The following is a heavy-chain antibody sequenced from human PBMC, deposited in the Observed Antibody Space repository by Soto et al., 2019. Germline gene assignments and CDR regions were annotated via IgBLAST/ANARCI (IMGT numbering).Heavy chain of an antibody. CDR3: ARYSGYCSSISCYTPIDS. CDR1: GFTFNDYA. J-gene: IGHJ4*02. Sequence: GGSLRLSCAASGFTFNDYAMHWVRQAPGKGLEWVSGISWSRGSIGYADSVKGRFTISRDNAKNSLFLQMDSLRAEDTALYYCARYSGYCSSISCYTPIDSWGQGTLVTVSS. V-gene: IGHV3-9*01. D-gene: IGHD2-2*02. CDR2: ISWSRGSI.